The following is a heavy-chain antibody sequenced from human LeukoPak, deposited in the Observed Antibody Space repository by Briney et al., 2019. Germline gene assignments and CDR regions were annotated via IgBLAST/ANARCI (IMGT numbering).Heavy chain of an antibody. Sequence: ASVKVSCKASGNTFTKYGINWVRQAPGQGLEWMGWSSGYNENTKQAQHLQGRVTMTTDTSTSTAYMELRSLRSEDTAAYYCARDRVVGLEYSSSSALDYWGQGTLVTASS. CDR1: GNTFTKYG. CDR2: SSGYNENT. CDR3: ARDRVVGLEYSSSSALDY. D-gene: IGHD6-6*01. V-gene: IGHV1-18*01. J-gene: IGHJ4*02.